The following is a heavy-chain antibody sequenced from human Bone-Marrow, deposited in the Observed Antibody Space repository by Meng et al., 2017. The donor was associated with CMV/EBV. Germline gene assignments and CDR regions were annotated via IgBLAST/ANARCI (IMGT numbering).Heavy chain of an antibody. CDR3: AKYYCSGGACYWIGYYFDY. D-gene: IGHD2-8*02. V-gene: IGHV3-30*18. CDR2: ISYDGSDK. Sequence: FRSYGVPWVRQAPGKGLEWVAVISYDGSDKYYADSVKGRFTISRDNSKDTLYLQMNSLRAEDTAVYYCAKYYCSGGACYWIGYYFDYWGQGTLVTVSS. CDR1: FRSYG. J-gene: IGHJ4*02.